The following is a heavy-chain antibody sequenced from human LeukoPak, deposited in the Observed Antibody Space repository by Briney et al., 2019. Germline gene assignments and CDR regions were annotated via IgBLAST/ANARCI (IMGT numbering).Heavy chain of an antibody. CDR2: IYTFGST. J-gene: IGHJ4*02. Sequence: KPSQTLSLTCTVSGGSISSGGYYWSWIRQPAGKGLEWIGRIYTFGSTSYNPSLKSRVTISIDTSRNQFSLRLSPVTAADTAIYFCARDPGMPYSFDYWGQGTLVTVSS. CDR1: GGSISSGGYY. V-gene: IGHV4-61*02. CDR3: ARDPGMPYSFDY. D-gene: IGHD2-2*01.